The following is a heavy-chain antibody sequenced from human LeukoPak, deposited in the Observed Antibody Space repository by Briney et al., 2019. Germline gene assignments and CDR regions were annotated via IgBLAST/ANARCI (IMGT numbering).Heavy chain of an antibody. J-gene: IGHJ4*02. CDR1: GYTFTDYY. Sequence: GASVKISCKASGYTFTDYYMHWVQQAPGKGLEWMGRVDPEDGETIYAEKFQGRVTITADTSTDTAYMELSSLRSEDTAVYYCATFQYCSSTSCPFDXXXQGXLXTVXS. V-gene: IGHV1-69-2*01. CDR2: VDPEDGET. D-gene: IGHD2-2*01. CDR3: ATFQYCSSTSCPFDX.